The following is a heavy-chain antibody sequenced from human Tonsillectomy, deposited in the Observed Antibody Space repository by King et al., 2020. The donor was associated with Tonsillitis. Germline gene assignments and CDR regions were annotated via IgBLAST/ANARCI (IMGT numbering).Heavy chain of an antibody. Sequence: IHWVRQAPGKGLVWVSRINTDGTSTSYADSVKGRFTISRDNAKNTLYLQMNSLRVDDTAMYYCADDACDILGQGTMVTVS. CDR3: ADDACDI. CDR2: INTDGTST. J-gene: IGHJ3*02. V-gene: IGHV3-74*01.